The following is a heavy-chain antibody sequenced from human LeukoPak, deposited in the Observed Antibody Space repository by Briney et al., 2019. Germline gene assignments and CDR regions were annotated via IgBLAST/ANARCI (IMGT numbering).Heavy chain of an antibody. Sequence: SETLSLTCTVSGYSISTGYYWGWIRQPPGKGLERIGSIYHSGSTYYNPSLKSRVTISVDMSKNQFSLKLSSVTAADTAVYYCARGLYPATSGSPTSYWGQGTLVTVSS. J-gene: IGHJ4*02. CDR3: ARGLYPATSGSPTSY. D-gene: IGHD3-10*01. V-gene: IGHV4-38-2*02. CDR1: GYSISTGYY. CDR2: IYHSGST.